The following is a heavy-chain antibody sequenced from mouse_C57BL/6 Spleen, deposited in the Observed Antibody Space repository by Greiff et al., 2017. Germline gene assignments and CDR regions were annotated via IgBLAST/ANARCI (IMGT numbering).Heavy chain of an antibody. D-gene: IGHD2-3*01. J-gene: IGHJ4*01. CDR2: INPGSGGT. CDR1: GYAFTNYL. V-gene: IGHV1-54*01. CDR3: ARNGYYGGYYAMDY. Sequence: QVQLQQSGAELVRPGTSVKVSCKASGYAFTNYLIEWVKQRPGQGLEWIGVINPGSGGTNYNEKFKGKATLTADKSSSTAYMQLSSLTSEDSAVYFCARNGYYGGYYAMDYWGQGTSVTVSS.